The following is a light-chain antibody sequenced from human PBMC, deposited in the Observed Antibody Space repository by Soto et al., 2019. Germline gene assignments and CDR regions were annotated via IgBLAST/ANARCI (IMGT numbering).Light chain of an antibody. V-gene: IGKV3-11*01. CDR1: QGISSH. Sequence: EIVLTQSPATLSLSPGERATLTCRASQGISSHLAWYQQKPGQAPRLLIYDASKRVGGVPARFSGSVSGTDFTLTISSLEPEDFAVYYCQKRTTPTTFGGGTKVEI. CDR3: QKRTTPTT. J-gene: IGKJ4*01. CDR2: DAS.